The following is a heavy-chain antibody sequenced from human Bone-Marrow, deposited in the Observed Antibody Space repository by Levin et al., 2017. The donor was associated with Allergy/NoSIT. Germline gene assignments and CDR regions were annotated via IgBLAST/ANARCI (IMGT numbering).Heavy chain of an antibody. J-gene: IGHJ6*02. D-gene: IGHD3-10*01. CDR2: IWYDGSNK. V-gene: IGHV3-33*01. CDR1: GFTFSSYG. CDR3: ARASMVRGEYGMDV. Sequence: GGSLRLSCAASGFTFSSYGMHWVRQAPGKGLEWVAVIWYDGSNKYYADSVKGRFTISRDNSKNTLYLQMNSLRAEDTAVYYCARASMVRGEYGMDVWGQGTTVTVSS.